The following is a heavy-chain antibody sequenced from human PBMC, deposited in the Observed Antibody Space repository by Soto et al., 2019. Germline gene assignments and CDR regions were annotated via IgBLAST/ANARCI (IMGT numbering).Heavy chain of an antibody. D-gene: IGHD3-22*01. J-gene: IGHJ4*02. V-gene: IGHV1-18*01. CDR3: ARGPTDYYDNSGNYFLDY. CDR2: ISTYNGNT. CDR1: GYTFTTYG. Sequence: QVPLVQSGAEVNKPGASVKVSCKASGYTFTTYGMSWVRQAPGQGLDWMGWISTYNGNTKYAERLQGRVTMTTDTTTSTAYMELRSLRSDDTAVYYCARGPTDYYDNSGNYFLDYWGQGTRVTVSS.